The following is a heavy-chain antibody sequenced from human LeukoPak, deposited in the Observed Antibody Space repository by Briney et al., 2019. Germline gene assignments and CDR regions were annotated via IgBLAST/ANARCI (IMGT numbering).Heavy chain of an antibody. Sequence: PSETLSLTCAVYGGSFSGYYWSWIRQPPGKGLEWIGEINHSGSTYYNPSLKSRVTISVDTSKNQFSLKLSSVTAADTAVYYCARVFSGVVAATGFDYWGQGTLVTVSS. J-gene: IGHJ4*02. CDR3: ARVFSGVVAATGFDY. CDR2: INHSGST. D-gene: IGHD2-15*01. CDR1: GGSFSGYY. V-gene: IGHV4-34*01.